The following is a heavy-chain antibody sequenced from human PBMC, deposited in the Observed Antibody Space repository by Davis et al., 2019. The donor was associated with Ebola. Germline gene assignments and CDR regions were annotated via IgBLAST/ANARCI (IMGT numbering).Heavy chain of an antibody. CDR2: ISAYNGNT. D-gene: IGHD5-24*01. V-gene: IGHV1-18*01. J-gene: IGHJ6*02. CDR3: ARDLGRWLHTYGMDV. CDR1: GYTFTSYG. Sequence: AASVKVSCKASGYTFTSYGISWVRQAPGQGLEWMGWISAYNGNTNYAQKLQGRVTMTTDTSTSTAYMELRSLRSDDTAVYYCARDLGRWLHTYGMDVWGQGTTVTVSS.